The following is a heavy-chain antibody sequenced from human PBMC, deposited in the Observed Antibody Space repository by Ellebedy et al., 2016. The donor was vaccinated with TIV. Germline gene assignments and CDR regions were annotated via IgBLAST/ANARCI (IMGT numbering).Heavy chain of an antibody. D-gene: IGHD5-24*01. Sequence: GESLKISCAASGFTFSSYGMHWVRQAPGKGLEWVAVIWYDGSNKYYADSVKGRFTISRDNSKNTLYLKMNSLRAEDTAVYYCARGRRDGYNPLYYWGQGTLVTVSS. J-gene: IGHJ4*02. CDR3: ARGRRDGYNPLYY. V-gene: IGHV3-33*01. CDR1: GFTFSSYG. CDR2: IWYDGSNK.